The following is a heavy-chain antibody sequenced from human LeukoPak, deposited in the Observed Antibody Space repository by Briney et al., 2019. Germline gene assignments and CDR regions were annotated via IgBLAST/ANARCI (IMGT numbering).Heavy chain of an antibody. CDR1: GFTFSAYF. V-gene: IGHV3-64D*06. CDR3: VKDLNGTWSFDH. D-gene: IGHD2-8*01. CDR2: ISSNEYDT. J-gene: IGHJ4*02. Sequence: PGGSLRFSCSASGFTFSAYFMHWVRQAPGKGLEYVSSISSNEYDTYYADSVKGRFTISRDNSKNTLFLQMSSLRAEDTAVYYCVKDLNGTWSFDHWGQGTLVTVSS.